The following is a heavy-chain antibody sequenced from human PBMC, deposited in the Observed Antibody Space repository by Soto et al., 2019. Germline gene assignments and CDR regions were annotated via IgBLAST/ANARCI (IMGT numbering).Heavy chain of an antibody. V-gene: IGHV3-21*01. Sequence: GGFLRLSCAASGFTFSSYSMNWVRQAPGKGLEWVSSISSSSSYIYYADSVKGRFTISRDNAKNSLYLQMNSLRAEDTAVYYCARQDADIVATITGYYYYGMDVWGQGTTVTVSS. CDR3: ARQDADIVATITGYYYYGMDV. J-gene: IGHJ6*02. CDR2: ISSSSSYI. D-gene: IGHD5-12*01. CDR1: GFTFSSYS.